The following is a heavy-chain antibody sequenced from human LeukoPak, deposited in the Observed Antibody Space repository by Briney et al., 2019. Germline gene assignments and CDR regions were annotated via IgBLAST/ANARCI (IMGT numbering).Heavy chain of an antibody. V-gene: IGHV3-7*01. CDR3: ARVGTVFGVVTHYNMDV. D-gene: IGHD3-3*01. CDR2: IKQDGSEK. Sequence: GGSLRLSCAASGFTFSSYWMSWVRQAPGKGLEWVANIKQDGSEKCYVDSVKGRFTISRDNAKNSLYLQMNSLRAEDTAVYYCARVGTVFGVVTHYNMDVWGKGTTVIVSS. J-gene: IGHJ6*03. CDR1: GFTFSSYW.